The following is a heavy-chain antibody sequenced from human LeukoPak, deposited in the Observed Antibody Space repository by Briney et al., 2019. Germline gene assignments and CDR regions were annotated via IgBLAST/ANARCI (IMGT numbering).Heavy chain of an antibody. V-gene: IGHV3-11*01. J-gene: IGHJ3*02. D-gene: IGHD3-16*01. CDR1: GFTFNDYN. Sequence: GGSLRLSCAASGFTFNDYNMGWIRQAPGKGLEWVAYISSGMYYADSVKGRFTISRDNAKNSLCLQMNSLRADDTAVYYCARRIWGADSQSHTFDIWGQGTMVTVSS. CDR3: ARRIWGADSQSHTFDI. CDR2: ISSGM.